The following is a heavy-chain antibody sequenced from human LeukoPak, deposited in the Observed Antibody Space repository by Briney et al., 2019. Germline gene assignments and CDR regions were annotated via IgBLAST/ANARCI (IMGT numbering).Heavy chain of an antibody. CDR2: ISAYNGNT. D-gene: IGHD6-25*01. CDR3: ARDEASAAGDY. V-gene: IGHV1-18*01. CDR1: GYTCTSYS. Sequence: ASVTVSCTGSGYTCTSYSISWGRQAPGQGLEWMGWISAYNGNTNYAQKLQGRVTMTTDTSTSTAYMELRSLRSDDTAVYYCARDEASAAGDYWGQGTLVTVSS. J-gene: IGHJ4*02.